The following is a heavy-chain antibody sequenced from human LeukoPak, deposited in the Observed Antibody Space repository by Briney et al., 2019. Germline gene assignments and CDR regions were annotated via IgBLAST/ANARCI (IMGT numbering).Heavy chain of an antibody. V-gene: IGHV4-59*01. CDR1: GGSISGYC. D-gene: IGHD1-26*01. Sequence: SETLSLTCTVSGGSISGYCWSWIRQSPGKELEWIGYIHYSGSTNYNPSLKSRVTISVDTSKNQFSLKLSSVTAADTAVYYCARASGSYFNWGQGTLVTVS. CDR3: ARASGSYFN. CDR2: IHYSGST. J-gene: IGHJ4*02.